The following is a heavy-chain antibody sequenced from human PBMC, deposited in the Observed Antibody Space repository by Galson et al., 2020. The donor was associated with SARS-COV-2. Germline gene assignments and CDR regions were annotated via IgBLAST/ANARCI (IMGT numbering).Heavy chain of an antibody. Sequence: GGSLRLSCAASGFTFTSFEINWVRQAPGKGLAWVSYISSSGRTRYYADSVQGRFTVSRDNAQNSVYLQMNSLRVEDTAVYYCARDRIAVTTSRYGMDVWGQGTTVTVSS. D-gene: IGHD4-17*01. J-gene: IGHJ6*02. CDR2: ISSSGRTR. V-gene: IGHV3-48*03. CDR3: ARDRIAVTTSRYGMDV. CDR1: GFTFTSFE.